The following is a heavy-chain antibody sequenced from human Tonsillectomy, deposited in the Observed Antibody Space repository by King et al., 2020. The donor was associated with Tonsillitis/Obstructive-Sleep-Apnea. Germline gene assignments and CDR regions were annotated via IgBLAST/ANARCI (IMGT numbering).Heavy chain of an antibody. Sequence: VQLVESGGGLVQSGGSLRLSCADSVFTFISYWMQWGRQAPGKGLVWVSRINRDGGRTNYADFVKGRFTISRDNDKNTLYLQMNSLRAEDTSVYYCARDGASYYYYMDVWGKGTTVTVSS. V-gene: IGHV3-74*01. J-gene: IGHJ6*03. CDR2: INRDGGRT. D-gene: IGHD3-16*01. CDR3: ARDGASYYYYMDV. CDR1: VFTFISYW.